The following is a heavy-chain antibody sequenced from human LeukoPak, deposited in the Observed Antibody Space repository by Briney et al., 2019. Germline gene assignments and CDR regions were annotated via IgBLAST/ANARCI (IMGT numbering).Heavy chain of an antibody. CDR2: INHSGGT. D-gene: IGHD2-21*02. V-gene: IGHV4-34*01. Sequence: SETLSLTCAVYGGSFSPYYWSWIRQPPGKGLEWIGEINHSGGTNYNPSLKSRVTISVDTSKNQFSLRLSSVTAADTAVYYCARGGFYCGGDCYVDYWGQGTLVTVSS. CDR3: ARGGFYCGGDCYVDY. J-gene: IGHJ4*02. CDR1: GGSFSPYY.